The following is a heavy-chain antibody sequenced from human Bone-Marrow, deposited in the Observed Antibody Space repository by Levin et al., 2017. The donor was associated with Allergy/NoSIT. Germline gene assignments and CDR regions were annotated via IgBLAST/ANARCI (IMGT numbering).Heavy chain of an antibody. D-gene: IGHD3-10*01. V-gene: IGHV4-34*01. CDR2: INHSGST. J-gene: IGHJ6*03. CDR3: ARYGSGSRIRGYYYMDV. Sequence: SQTLSLTCAVYGGSFSGFYWSWIRQPPGKGLEWIGEINHSGSTNYNPSLKSRVTISVDTSKNQFSLKLSSVTAADTAVYYCARYGSGSRIRGYYYMDVWGKGTTVTVSS. CDR1: GGSFSGFY.